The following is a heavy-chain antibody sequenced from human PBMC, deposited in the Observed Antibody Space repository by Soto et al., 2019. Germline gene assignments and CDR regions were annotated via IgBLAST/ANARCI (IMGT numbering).Heavy chain of an antibody. V-gene: IGHV3-33*01. CDR2: IWYDGSNK. Sequence: GGSLRLSCAASAFTFSSYGMHWVRQAPGKGLEWVAVIWYDGSNKYYADSVKGRFTISRDNSKNTLYLQMNSLRAEDTAVYYCAREGRTTVTTGFFDYWGQGTLVTVSS. CDR3: AREGRTTVTTGFFDY. J-gene: IGHJ4*02. D-gene: IGHD4-17*01. CDR1: AFTFSSYG.